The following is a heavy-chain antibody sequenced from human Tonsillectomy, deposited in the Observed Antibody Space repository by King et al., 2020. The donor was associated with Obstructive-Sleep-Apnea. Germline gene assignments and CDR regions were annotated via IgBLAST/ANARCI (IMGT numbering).Heavy chain of an antibody. CDR1: GFTFRNNY. CDR3: AKAQGGRFGEFPSNWFDP. Sequence: VQLVESGGGVVQPGRSLRLSFAASGFTFRNNYMHWVRQPPGKGLEWVAVMSYDGTYKYYADSVEGRFTISRDNSKNTLYLQMNSLRAEDTAVYYCAKAQGGRFGEFPSNWFDPWGQGTLVTVSS. J-gene: IGHJ5*02. V-gene: IGHV3-30*18. D-gene: IGHD3-10*01. CDR2: MSYDGTYK.